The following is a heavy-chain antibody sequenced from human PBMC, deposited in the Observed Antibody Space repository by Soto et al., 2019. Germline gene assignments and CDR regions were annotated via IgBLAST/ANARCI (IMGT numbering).Heavy chain of an antibody. CDR2: ISYDGSNK. CDR3: AKTVKPPFFRYGYSMYYFDY. D-gene: IGHD4-17*01. V-gene: IGHV3-30*18. CDR1: GFTFSSYG. J-gene: IGHJ4*02. Sequence: QVQLVESGGGVVQPGRSLRLSCAASGFTFSSYGMHWVRQAPGKGLEWVAVISYDGSNKYYSDSVKGRFTISRDNSKNTLYLHMNSLRAEDTVVYYCAKTVKPPFFRYGYSMYYFDYWGQGTLVTVSS.